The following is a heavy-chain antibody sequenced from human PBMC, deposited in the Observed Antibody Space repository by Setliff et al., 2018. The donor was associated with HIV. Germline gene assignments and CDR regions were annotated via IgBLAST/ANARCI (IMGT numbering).Heavy chain of an antibody. CDR1: GFSFSSYW. V-gene: IGHV3-74*01. CDR2: INTDGSST. J-gene: IGHJ6*02. CDR3: ARGVRGVVNGMDV. D-gene: IGHD3-10*01. Sequence: LRLSCAASGFSFSSYWMHWVRQAPGKGLVWVSRINTDGSSTSYADSVKGRFTISRDNTKNTLYLQMNSLRAEDTAVYYCARGVRGVVNGMDVWGQGTTVTVSS.